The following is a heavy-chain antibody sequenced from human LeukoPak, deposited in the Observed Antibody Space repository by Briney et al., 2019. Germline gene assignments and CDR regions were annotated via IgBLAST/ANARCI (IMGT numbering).Heavy chain of an antibody. D-gene: IGHD2-15*01. CDR3: ARVGYCSGGSCYQTYYYDSSGSYFDH. CDR1: GYTFTGYY. V-gene: IGHV1-2*02. Sequence: ASVKVSCKASGYTFTGYYMHWVRQAPGQGLEWMGWINPNSGGTNYAQKFQGRVTMTRDTSISTAYMELSRLRSDDTAVYYCARVGYCSGGSCYQTYYYDSSGSYFDHWGQGTLVTVSS. CDR2: INPNSGGT. J-gene: IGHJ4*02.